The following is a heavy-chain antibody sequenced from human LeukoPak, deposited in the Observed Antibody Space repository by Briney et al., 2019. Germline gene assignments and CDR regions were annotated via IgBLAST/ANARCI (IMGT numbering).Heavy chain of an antibody. D-gene: IGHD1-1*01. V-gene: IGHV4-59*01. Sequence: TASETLSLTCTVSGGSISSYYWSWIRQPPGKGLEWIGYIYNSGSTNYNPSLRSRVTISEDTSKNQFSLKLSSVTAADTAVYYCAREIQLYGMDVWGQGTTVTVSS. CDR3: AREIQLYGMDV. CDR2: IYNSGST. CDR1: GGSISSYY. J-gene: IGHJ6*02.